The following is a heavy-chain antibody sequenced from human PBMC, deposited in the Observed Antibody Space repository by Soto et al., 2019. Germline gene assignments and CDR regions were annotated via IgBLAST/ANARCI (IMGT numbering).Heavy chain of an antibody. V-gene: IGHV3-11*01. D-gene: IGHD3-22*01. CDR1: GFSFSDYY. J-gene: IGHJ3*02. CDR3: AREKQTYYYDSTGYYLDAFDI. Sequence: LRLSCAACGFSFSDYYMSWIRQAPGKGLEWVSYISSSVSTIYYADSVKGRFTISRDNAKNSLYLQMNSLRAEDTAVYYCAREKQTYYYDSTGYYLDAFDICGQRTMVTVSS. CDR2: ISSSVSTI.